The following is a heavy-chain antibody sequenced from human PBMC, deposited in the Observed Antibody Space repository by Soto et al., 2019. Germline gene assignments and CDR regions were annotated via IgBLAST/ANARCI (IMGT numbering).Heavy chain of an antibody. D-gene: IGHD6-19*01. CDR3: ASDVSGWHFWFDP. V-gene: IGHV1-8*02. J-gene: IGHJ5*02. CDR1: LYTFTSFV. Sequence: AGVKVSCKASLYTFTSFVINWVGQAAGRGREWMGWMNPNSGSTGSAQKFQGRVTISADTSKNYFSLKLRSVTAADTDIYYCASDVSGWHFWFDPWGQGSLVTVSS. CDR2: MNPNSGST.